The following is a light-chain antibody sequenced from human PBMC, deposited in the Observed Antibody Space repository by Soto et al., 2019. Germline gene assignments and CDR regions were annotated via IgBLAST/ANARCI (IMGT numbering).Light chain of an antibody. Sequence: QSALTKPASVSGSHGHSITISCTGTSSDVGSYNLVSWYQQHPGKAPNLMIYERSKRPSGVSNRFSGSKSGNTSSLTISGLQAEDEAKYYFCSYAGSSTFVVFGGGTKLTVL. CDR1: SSDVGSYNL. CDR2: ERS. J-gene: IGLJ2*01. V-gene: IGLV2-23*03. CDR3: CSYAGSSTFVV.